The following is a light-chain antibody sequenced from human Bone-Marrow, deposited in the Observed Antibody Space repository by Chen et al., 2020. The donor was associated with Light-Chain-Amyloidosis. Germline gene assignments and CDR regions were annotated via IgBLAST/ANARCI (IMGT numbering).Light chain of an antibody. CDR2: RDT. Sequence: SYELTQPPSVSVSPGQTARITCSGDDLPTKYAYWYQQKPGQAPVLVIHRDTERPSGISERFSDSSSGTTATLTISGVQAEDEADYHCQSVDSSGTYEVIFGGGTKLTVL. V-gene: IGLV3-25*03. CDR1: DLPTKY. CDR3: QSVDSSGTYEVI. J-gene: IGLJ2*01.